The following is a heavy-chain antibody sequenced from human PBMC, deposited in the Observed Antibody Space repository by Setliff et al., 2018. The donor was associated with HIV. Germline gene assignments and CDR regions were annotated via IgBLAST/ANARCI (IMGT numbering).Heavy chain of an antibody. CDR2: IRQDGSEK. V-gene: IGHV3-7*01. CDR1: GFTFNKAW. Sequence: PGGSLRLSCAASGFTFNKAWMSWVRQAPGKGLEWVANIRQDGSEKYYVDSVRGRFTISRDNAENSLFLQMNNLRADDTAVYYCATVWANYGGNSFYFESWGHGTLVTVSS. D-gene: IGHD4-17*01. J-gene: IGHJ4*01. CDR3: ATVWANYGGNSFYFES.